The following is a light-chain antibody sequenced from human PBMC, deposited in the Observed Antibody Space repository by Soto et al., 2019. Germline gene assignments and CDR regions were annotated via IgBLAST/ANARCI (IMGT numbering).Light chain of an antibody. CDR2: YVS. V-gene: IGLV2-14*01. J-gene: IGLJ1*01. CDR3: SSYTTSSSRV. Sequence: QSALTQPASVSGSPGQSITISCTGTSSDVGGYNYVSWYQQHPGKAPKLMLYYVSNRPSGVSNRFSGSKSGNTASLTISGLQADDEADYYCSSYTTSSSRVFGTGTKLTVL. CDR1: SSDVGGYNY.